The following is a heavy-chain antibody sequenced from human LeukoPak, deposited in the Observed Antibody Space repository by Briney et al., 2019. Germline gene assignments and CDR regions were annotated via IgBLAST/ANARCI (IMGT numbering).Heavy chain of an antibody. CDR3: AKAAGYSTIYWFDP. D-gene: IGHD6-13*01. V-gene: IGHV4-59*11. CDR1: CGSIRSPH. CDR2: IYYSGTS. Sequence: PSETLSLTCTVSCGSIRSPHWSWIRQPPGKGLEFIGYIYYSGTSNYNPSLKSRVTMSVDTSNNQFSLKLNSVTAADTAVYYCAKAAGYSTIYWFDPWGQGTLVTVSS. J-gene: IGHJ5*02.